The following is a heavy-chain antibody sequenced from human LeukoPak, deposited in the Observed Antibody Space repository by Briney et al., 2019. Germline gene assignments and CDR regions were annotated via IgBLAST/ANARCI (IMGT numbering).Heavy chain of an antibody. D-gene: IGHD2-15*01. CDR2: MYYSGST. CDR3: AREVGYCSGGSCYSYFDY. CDR1: GGSISSYY. J-gene: IGHJ4*02. Sequence: PSETLSLTCTVSGGSISSYYWSWIRQPPGKGLEWIGYMYYSGSTNYNPSLKSRVTISLDTSKNKFSLKLSSVTAADTAVYYCAREVGYCSGGSCYSYFDYWGQGTLVTVSS. V-gene: IGHV4-59*01.